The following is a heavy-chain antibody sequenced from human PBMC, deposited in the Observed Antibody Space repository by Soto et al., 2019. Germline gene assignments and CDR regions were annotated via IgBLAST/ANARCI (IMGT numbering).Heavy chain of an antibody. CDR1: GGSISSGGYY. J-gene: IGHJ5*02. CDR3: AREYVGSDKTWFDP. Sequence: QVQLQESGPGLVKPSQTLSLTCTVSGGSISSGGYYWSWIRQHPGKGLEWIGYIHYGGTTYYIPSLKSRITMSIDTSKNQFSLKLSSVTAADTAVYYCAREYVGSDKTWFDPWGQGTLVTVSS. V-gene: IGHV4-31*03. D-gene: IGHD3-10*02. CDR2: IHYGGTT.